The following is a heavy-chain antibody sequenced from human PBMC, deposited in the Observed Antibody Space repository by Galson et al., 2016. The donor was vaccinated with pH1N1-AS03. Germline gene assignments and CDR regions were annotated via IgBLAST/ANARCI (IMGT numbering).Heavy chain of an antibody. Sequence: SETLSLTCTVSGGPISSYDWSWIRQPPGKGLEWIGFIYYSGSTNNNPSRKSRVTISVDTLQNQLSLELRSVTAADTAVYYCARTMTTVTINWFDPWGQGTLVTVSS. V-gene: IGHV4-59*01. CDR2: IYYSGST. CDR3: ARTMTTVTINWFDP. J-gene: IGHJ5*02. CDR1: GGPISSYD. D-gene: IGHD4-17*01.